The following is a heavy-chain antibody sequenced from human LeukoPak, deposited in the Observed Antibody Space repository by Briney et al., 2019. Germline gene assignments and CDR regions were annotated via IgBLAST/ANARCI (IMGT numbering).Heavy chain of an antibody. CDR1: GGSFSGYY. CDR2: INHSGST. Sequence: SETLSPTCAVYGGSFSGYYWSWIRQPPGKGLEWIGEINHSGSTNYNPSLKSRVTISVDTSKNQFSLKLSSVTAADTAVYYCARGHAGITIFGPPRIYGMDVWGQGTTVTVSS. D-gene: IGHD3-3*01. V-gene: IGHV4-34*01. J-gene: IGHJ6*02. CDR3: ARGHAGITIFGPPRIYGMDV.